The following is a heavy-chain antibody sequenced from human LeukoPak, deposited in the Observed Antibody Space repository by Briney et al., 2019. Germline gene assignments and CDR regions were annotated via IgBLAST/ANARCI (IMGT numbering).Heavy chain of an antibody. V-gene: IGHV3-66*01. Sequence: GGSLRLSCAASGFAVINNYMGWVRQAPGKGLEWVSVLYSDGSTYYLDSVKGRFTISRDNSKNTLSLQMNNLRAEDTAVYYCATASYSGWTASHDYWGQGTLVTVSS. J-gene: IGHJ4*02. CDR2: LYSDGST. D-gene: IGHD6-25*01. CDR1: GFAVINNY. CDR3: ATASYSGWTASHDY.